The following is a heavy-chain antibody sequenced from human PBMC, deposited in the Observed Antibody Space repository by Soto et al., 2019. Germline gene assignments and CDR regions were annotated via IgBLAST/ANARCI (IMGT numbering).Heavy chain of an antibody. Sequence: EVQLLESGGKLVQPGGSLTLSCAASGFTFSTYAMAWVRQAPGKGLEWVSGVSASGLNTDYADPVKGRFSISRDNSKNTVSLHMHSLRAEDTALYYCAKDRQWSASCYFFDYGGQGTPFTVSS. CDR2: VSASGLNT. D-gene: IGHD3-3*01. V-gene: IGHV3-23*01. CDR3: AKDRQWSASCYFFDY. J-gene: IGHJ4*02. CDR1: GFTFSTYA.